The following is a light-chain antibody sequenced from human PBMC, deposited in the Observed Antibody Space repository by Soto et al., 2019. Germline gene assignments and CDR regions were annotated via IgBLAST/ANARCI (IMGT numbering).Light chain of an antibody. J-gene: IGLJ2*01. Sequence: QAVVTQPPSASGAPGQTVTISCSGRSSNIGSNYVYWYQQLPETAPRLLLYRADQRPSGIPDRFSGSKSGTSASLAISGLRSEDEDDYYCSAWDDTRSGLVFGGGTKLTVL. CDR1: SSNIGSNY. V-gene: IGLV1-47*01. CDR2: RAD. CDR3: SAWDDTRSGLV.